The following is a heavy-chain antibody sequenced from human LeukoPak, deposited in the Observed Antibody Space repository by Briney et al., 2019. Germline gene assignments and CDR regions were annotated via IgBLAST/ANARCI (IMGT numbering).Heavy chain of an antibody. J-gene: IGHJ4*02. V-gene: IGHV3-21*01. CDR3: AREGGYNTSFIDY. D-gene: IGHD1-14*01. Sequence: GGSLRLSCAASGFTFSSYSMNWVRQAPWKGLEWVSSISSSSSYIYYADSVKGRFTISRDNAKNSLYLQMNSLRAEDTAVYYCAREGGYNTSFIDYWGQGTLVTVSS. CDR1: GFTFSSYS. CDR2: ISSSSSYI.